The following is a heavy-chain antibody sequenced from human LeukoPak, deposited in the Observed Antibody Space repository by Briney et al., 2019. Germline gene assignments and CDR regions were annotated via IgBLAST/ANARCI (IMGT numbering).Heavy chain of an antibody. D-gene: IGHD6-19*01. V-gene: IGHV5-51*01. Sequence: LGESLKISCKGSGYSFTSYWIGWVRQMPGKGLEWMGIIYPGDSDTRYSPSFQGQVTISADKSISTAYLQWSSLKASDTAMYYCARHGLQEYSSGWYVDYWGQGTLVTVSS. CDR3: ARHGLQEYSSGWYVDY. CDR2: IYPGDSDT. CDR1: GYSFTSYW. J-gene: IGHJ4*02.